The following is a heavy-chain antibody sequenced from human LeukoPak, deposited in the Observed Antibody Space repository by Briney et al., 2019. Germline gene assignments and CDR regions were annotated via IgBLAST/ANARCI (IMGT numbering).Heavy chain of an antibody. V-gene: IGHV3-72*01. CDR1: GFTFSDQY. CDR2: TKSKAQSYAT. CDR3: ARDGGEGGKSAFDI. D-gene: IGHD3-16*01. J-gene: IGHJ3*02. Sequence: GGSLRLSCAASGFTFSDQYIDWVRQAPGKGLEWVGRTKSKAQSYATEYAASVRGRFTISRDDSKNLVYLQMNSLKTEDTAVYYCARDGGEGGKSAFDIWGQGTMVTVSS.